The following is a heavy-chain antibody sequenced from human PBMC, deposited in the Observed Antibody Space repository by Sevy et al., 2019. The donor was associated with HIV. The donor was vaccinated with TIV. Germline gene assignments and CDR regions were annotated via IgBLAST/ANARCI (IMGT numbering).Heavy chain of an antibody. D-gene: IGHD3-9*01. Sequence: GGSLRLSCAASGFTFSSYWMSWVRQAPGKGLEWVANIKQDGSEKYYVDSVKGRFTISRDNAKNSLYLQMNGLRAEDTAVYYWARNVLRYFDWVPYYYYGMDVWGQGTTVTVSS. J-gene: IGHJ6*02. CDR3: ARNVLRYFDWVPYYYYGMDV. CDR1: GFTFSSYW. V-gene: IGHV3-7*01. CDR2: IKQDGSEK.